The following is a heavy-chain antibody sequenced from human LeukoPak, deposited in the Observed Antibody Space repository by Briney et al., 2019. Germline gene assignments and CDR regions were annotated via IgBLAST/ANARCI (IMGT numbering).Heavy chain of an antibody. CDR2: IYHSGST. V-gene: IGHV4-38-2*02. J-gene: IGHJ4*02. CDR3: ARDDGDIFDY. CDR1: GYSISSGYY. D-gene: IGHD4-17*01. Sequence: PSETLSLTCTVSGYSISSGYYWGWIRQPPGKGLEWIGSIYHSGSTYYNPSLKSRVTISVDTSKNQFSLKLSSVTAADTAVYYCARDDGDIFDYWGQGTLVTVSS.